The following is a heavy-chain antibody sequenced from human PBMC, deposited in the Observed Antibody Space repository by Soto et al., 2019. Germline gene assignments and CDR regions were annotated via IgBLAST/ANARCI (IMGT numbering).Heavy chain of an antibody. CDR3: ARESMYNWNDMIYYYYGLDV. Sequence: ASVKVSCKASGYTFTSYGISWVRQAPGQGLEWMGIINPSGGSTSYAQKFRGRVTMTRDTSTSTVYMELSSLRSEDTAVYYCARESMYNWNDMIYYYYGLDVWGQGTTVTVSS. D-gene: IGHD1-20*01. CDR1: GYTFTSYG. CDR2: INPSGGST. V-gene: IGHV1-46*01. J-gene: IGHJ6*02.